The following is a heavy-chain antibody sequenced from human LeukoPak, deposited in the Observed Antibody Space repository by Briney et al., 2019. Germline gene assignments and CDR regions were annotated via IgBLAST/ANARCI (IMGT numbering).Heavy chain of an antibody. J-gene: IGHJ4*02. Sequence: VGSLRLSCSASGFTFSSYAMYWVRQAPGKGLEYVSAVSSNGDSTYYAGTVRGRFTTSRDNSKNTLYLQMNTLRAEDTAIYYSPRGVGATVSDRATPGLCAFDYWGQGTMVTVSS. CDR2: VSSNGDST. D-gene: IGHD5-18*01. CDR1: GFTFSSYA. V-gene: IGHV3-64*04. CDR3: PRGVGATVSDRATPGLCAFDY.